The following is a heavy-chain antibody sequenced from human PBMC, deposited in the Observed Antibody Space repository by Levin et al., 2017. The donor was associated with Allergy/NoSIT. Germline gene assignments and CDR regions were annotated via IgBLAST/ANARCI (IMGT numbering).Heavy chain of an antibody. CDR2: IWYDGNTK. J-gene: IGHJ4*02. CDR3: ARDLAPVYESNGYYLAY. D-gene: IGHD3-22*01. V-gene: IGHV3-33*01. CDR1: GFTFSNYG. Sequence: GESLKISCTASGFTFSNYGMHWVRQAPGKGLEWVAIIWYDGNTKYFADSVKGRFTISRDNSKNTLYLQMNNLRAEDTAVYYCARDLAPVYESNGYYLAYWGQGSLVTVSS.